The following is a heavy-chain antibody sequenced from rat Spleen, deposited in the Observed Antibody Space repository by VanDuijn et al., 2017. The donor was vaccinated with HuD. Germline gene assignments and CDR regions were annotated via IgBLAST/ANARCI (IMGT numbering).Heavy chain of an antibody. CDR1: GYSITSGYG. Sequence: EVQLQESGPGLVKPSQSLSLTCSVTGYSITSGYGWNWIRKFPGNKLEWMGYINNAGSTNYNPSLKSRISITRDTSKNQFFLQVNSVTTEDTATYYCAKTTVAYYYVLDTWGQGASVTVSS. CDR2: INNAGST. D-gene: IGHD1-3*01. CDR3: AKTTVAYYYVLDT. J-gene: IGHJ4*01. V-gene: IGHV3-3*01.